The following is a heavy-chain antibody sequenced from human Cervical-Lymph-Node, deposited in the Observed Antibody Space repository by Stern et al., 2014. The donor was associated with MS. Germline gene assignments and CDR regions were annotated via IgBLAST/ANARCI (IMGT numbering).Heavy chain of an antibody. CDR3: ARATSDYIWGSYRYLDY. CDR1: GGTFSSYT. V-gene: IGHV1-69*01. CDR2: LIPMFGIA. Sequence: VQLVESGAEVKKPGSSVKGSCKASGGTFSSYTIGWVRQAPGQGLECMGGLIPMFGIANYAEKFQGRVTITADESTSTAYMDLSTLRSEDTAVYYCARATSDYIWGSYRYLDYWGQGTQVTVSS. D-gene: IGHD3-16*02. J-gene: IGHJ4*02.